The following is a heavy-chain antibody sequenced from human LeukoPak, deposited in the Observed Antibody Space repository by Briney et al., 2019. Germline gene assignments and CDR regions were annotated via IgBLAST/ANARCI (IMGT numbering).Heavy chain of an antibody. CDR1: GFTFDDYA. Sequence: GGSLRLSCAASGFTFDDYAMHWVRQAPGKGLEWVSLISWDGGSTYYADSVKGRFTISRDNSKNSLYLQMNSLRAEDTALYYCAKGRTGTDNYYYYYMDVWGKGTTVTVSS. J-gene: IGHJ6*03. D-gene: IGHD1-1*01. CDR3: AKGRTGTDNYYYYYMDV. V-gene: IGHV3-43D*03. CDR2: ISWDGGST.